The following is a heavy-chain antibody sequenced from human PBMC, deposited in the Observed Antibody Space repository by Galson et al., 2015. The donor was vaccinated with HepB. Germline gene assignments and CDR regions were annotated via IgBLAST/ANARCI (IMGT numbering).Heavy chain of an antibody. CDR1: GGSISSYY. Sequence: SETLSLTCTVSGGSISSYYWSWIRQPAGKGLEWIGRIYTSGSTNYNPSLKSRVTMSVDTSKNQFSLKLSSVTAADTAVYYCARAYSYGFDFMAFDIWGQGTMVTVSS. CDR3: ARAYSYGFDFMAFDI. V-gene: IGHV4-4*07. J-gene: IGHJ3*02. D-gene: IGHD5-18*01. CDR2: IYTSGST.